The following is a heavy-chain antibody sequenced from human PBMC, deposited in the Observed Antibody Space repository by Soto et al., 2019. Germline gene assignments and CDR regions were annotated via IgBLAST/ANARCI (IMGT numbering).Heavy chain of an antibody. J-gene: IGHJ4*02. CDR3: ARAGAATLFDY. D-gene: IGHD2-15*01. CDR2: MYYSGST. Sequence: PSETLSLTCTVSGGSISSYYCSWIRQPPGKGLEWIGYMYYSGSTNYNPSLKSRVTISVDTSKNQFSLKLSSVTAADTAVYYCARAGAATLFDYWGQGTLVTVSS. CDR1: GGSISSYY. V-gene: IGHV4-59*01.